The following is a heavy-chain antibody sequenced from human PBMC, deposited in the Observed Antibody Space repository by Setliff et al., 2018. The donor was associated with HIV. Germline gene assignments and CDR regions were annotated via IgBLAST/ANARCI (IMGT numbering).Heavy chain of an antibody. CDR3: ARDPTVGSPDYFDF. J-gene: IGHJ4*02. D-gene: IGHD1-26*01. CDR2: ISGSGFA. V-gene: IGHV3-23*01. Sequence: PGGSLRLSCVASGFTFSTYAINWVRLPPGKGLEWVSSISGSGFAYYADSVKGRFIISRDKSKNTVFLQMNSLRVEDTAVYYCARDPTVGSPDYFDFWGQGTLVTVSS. CDR1: GFTFSTYA.